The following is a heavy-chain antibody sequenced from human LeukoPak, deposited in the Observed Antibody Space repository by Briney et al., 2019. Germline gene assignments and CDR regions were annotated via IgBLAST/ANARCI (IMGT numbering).Heavy chain of an antibody. CDR1: GGTFSSYA. D-gene: IGHD2-15*01. J-gene: IGHJ6*02. CDR3: ATYCSGGSCYDYYYGMDV. CDR2: IIPIFGTA. V-gene: IGHV1-69*13. Sequence: SVKVSCKASGGTFSSYAISWVRQAPGQGLEWMGGIIPIFGTANYAQKFQGRVTITADESTSTAYMELGSLRSEDTAVYYCATYCSGGSCYDYYYGMDVWGQGTTVTVSS.